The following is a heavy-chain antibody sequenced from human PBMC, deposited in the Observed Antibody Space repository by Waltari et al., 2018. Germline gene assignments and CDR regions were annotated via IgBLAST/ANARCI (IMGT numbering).Heavy chain of an antibody. Sequence: QVQLVESGGGVVQPGRSLRLSCAASGFTFSSYGMPWVRQAPGKGLEWVAVISYDGSNKYYADSVKGRFTISRDNSKNTLYLQMNSLRAEDTAVYYCAKDLLGGLAPYWGQGTLVTVSS. CDR1: GFTFSSYG. V-gene: IGHV3-30*18. CDR3: AKDLLGGLAPY. D-gene: IGHD2-15*01. CDR2: ISYDGSNK. J-gene: IGHJ4*02.